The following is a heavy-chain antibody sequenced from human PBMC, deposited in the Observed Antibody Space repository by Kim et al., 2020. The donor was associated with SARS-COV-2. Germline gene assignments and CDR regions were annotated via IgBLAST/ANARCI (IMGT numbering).Heavy chain of an antibody. CDR1: GFTFSDYD. CDR3: ARDYYGPDY. Sequence: GGSLRLSCAASGFTFSDYDMNWIRQAPGKGPEWLSNVNTRRTYITYADTVKGRFTISRDNAKNSVYLQMNSLRAEDTAVYYCARDYYGPDYWGQGTLVTVSS. V-gene: IGHV3-11*05. CDR2: VNTRRTYI. D-gene: IGHD3-10*01. J-gene: IGHJ4*02.